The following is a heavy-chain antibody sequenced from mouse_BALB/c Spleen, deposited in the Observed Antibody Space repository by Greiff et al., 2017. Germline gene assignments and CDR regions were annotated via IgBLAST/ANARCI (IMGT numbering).Heavy chain of an antibody. CDR1: GFTFSSYG. J-gene: IGHJ2*01. D-gene: IGHD2-14*01. Sequence: EVKVVESGGGLVQPGGSLKLSCAASGFTFSSYGMSWVRQTPDKRLELVATINSNGGSTYYPDSVKGRFTISRDNAKNTLYLQMSSLKSEDTAMYYCARNYRYDEYYFDYWGQGTTLTVSS. CDR2: INSNGGST. CDR3: ARNYRYDEYYFDY. V-gene: IGHV5-6-3*01.